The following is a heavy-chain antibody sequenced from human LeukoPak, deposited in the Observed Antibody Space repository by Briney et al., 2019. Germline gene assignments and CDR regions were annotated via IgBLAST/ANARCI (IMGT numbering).Heavy chain of an antibody. J-gene: IGHJ4*02. CDR3: ARLSHDYGDY. CDR2: IYYSGST. Sequence: SETLSLTCTVSGGSISSSSYYWGWIRQPPGKGLEWIGSIYYSGSTYYNPSLKSRVTISVDTSKNQFSLKLSSVTAADTAVYYCARLSHDYGDYWGQGTLVTVSS. V-gene: IGHV4-39*01. CDR1: GGSISSSSYY.